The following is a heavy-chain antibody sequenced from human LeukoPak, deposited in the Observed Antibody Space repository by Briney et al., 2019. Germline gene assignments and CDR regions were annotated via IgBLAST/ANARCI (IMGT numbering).Heavy chain of an antibody. CDR2: IYHSGST. D-gene: IGHD4-17*01. J-gene: IGHJ4*02. CDR3: ARDNGDYLFDY. CDR1: GGSINSSGYS. Sequence: SETLSLTCAVSGGSINSSGYSWSWIRQPPGKGLEWIGYIYHSGSTYYNPSLKSRVTISVDRSKNQFSLKLSSVTAADTAVYYCARDNGDYLFDYWGQGTLVTVSS. V-gene: IGHV4-30-2*01.